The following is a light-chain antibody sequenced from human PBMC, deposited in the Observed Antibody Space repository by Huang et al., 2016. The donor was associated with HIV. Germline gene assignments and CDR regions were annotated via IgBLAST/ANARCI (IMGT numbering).Light chain of an antibody. Sequence: EIELTQSPGTLSLSPGERATLSCRASQSVSSNYVAWYQQKPGQAPRLLSYRASRRATGIPEKCSGSGSGTDFTLTINRLEPEDLAFYYCQQTGRSPWTFGQGTKVEI. J-gene: IGKJ1*01. V-gene: IGKV3-20*01. CDR1: QSVSSNY. CDR2: RAS. CDR3: QQTGRSPWT.